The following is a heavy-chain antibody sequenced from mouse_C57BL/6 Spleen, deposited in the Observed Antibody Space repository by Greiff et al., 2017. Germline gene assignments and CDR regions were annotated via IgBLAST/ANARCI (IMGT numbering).Heavy chain of an antibody. V-gene: IGHV1-4*01. CDR1: GYTFTSYT. CDR3: AREEELGLDY. CDR2: INPSSGYT. D-gene: IGHD4-1*01. J-gene: IGHJ2*01. Sequence: VKLMESGAELARPGASVKMSCKASGYTFTSYTMHWVKQRPGQGLEWIGYINPSSGYTKYNQKFKDKATLTADKSSSTAYMQLSSLTSEDSAVYYCAREEELGLDYWGQGTTLTVSS.